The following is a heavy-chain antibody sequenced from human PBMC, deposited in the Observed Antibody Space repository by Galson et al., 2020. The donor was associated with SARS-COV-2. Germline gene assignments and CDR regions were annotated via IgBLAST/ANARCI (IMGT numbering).Heavy chain of an antibody. CDR2: MNPNSGNT. Sequence: ASVKVPCTASGYTFTSYDISWVRQATGQGLEWMGWMNPNSGNTGYAQKFQGRVTMTSNTSISTAYMELSSLRSEDTAVYYCAKSLVVVVPAARGYYYYMDVWGKGTTVTVSS. V-gene: IGHV1-8*01. CDR1: GYTFTSYD. CDR3: AKSLVVVVPAARGYYYYMDV. D-gene: IGHD2-2*01. J-gene: IGHJ6*03.